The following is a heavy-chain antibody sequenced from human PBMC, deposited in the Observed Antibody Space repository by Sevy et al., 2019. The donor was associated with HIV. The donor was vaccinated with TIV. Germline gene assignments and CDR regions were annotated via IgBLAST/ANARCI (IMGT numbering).Heavy chain of an antibody. J-gene: IGHJ4*02. D-gene: IGHD3-10*01. CDR2: INPSSGGT. V-gene: IGHV1-2*02. Sequence: ASVKVSCKASGYTFTGYYVHWVRRAPGQALEWMGWINPSSGGTNYGQKFHGRVTMTRDTSITTAYMELNSLRSDDTAVYYCARSVYGSGTYLNDYWGQGTLVTVSS. CDR3: ARSVYGSGTYLNDY. CDR1: GYTFTGYY.